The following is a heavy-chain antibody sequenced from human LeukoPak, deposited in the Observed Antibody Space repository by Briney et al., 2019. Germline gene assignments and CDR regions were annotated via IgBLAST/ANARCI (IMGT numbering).Heavy chain of an antibody. CDR3: ARESGYSSSWYYHYYYGMDV. J-gene: IGHJ6*02. D-gene: IGHD6-13*01. V-gene: IGHV1-18*01. CDR1: GYTFTSYG. CDR2: ISAYNGNT. Sequence: GASVKVSCKASGYTFTSYGISWVRQAPGQGLEWMGWISAYNGNTNYAQKLQGRVTMTTDTSTSTAYMELRSLRSDDTAVYYCARESGYSSSWYYHYYYGMDVWGQGTTVPSP.